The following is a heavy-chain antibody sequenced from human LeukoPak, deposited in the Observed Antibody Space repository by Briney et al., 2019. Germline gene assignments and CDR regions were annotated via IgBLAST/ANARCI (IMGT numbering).Heavy chain of an antibody. CDR3: ARDLKSGNYGLGYYYGMDV. J-gene: IGHJ6*02. Sequence: ASVKVSCKASGYTFTGYYMHWVRQAPGQGLEWMGWINPSSGGTNYAQKFQGRVTMTRDTSISTAYMELSRLRSDDTAVYYCARDLKSGNYGLGYYYGMDVWGQGTTVTVSS. CDR2: INPSSGGT. V-gene: IGHV1-2*02. D-gene: IGHD4-11*01. CDR1: GYTFTGYY.